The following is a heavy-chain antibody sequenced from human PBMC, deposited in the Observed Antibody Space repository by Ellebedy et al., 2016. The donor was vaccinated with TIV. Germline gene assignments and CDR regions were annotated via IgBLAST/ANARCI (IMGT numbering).Heavy chain of an antibody. Sequence: GESLKISCAASGFTFSGYYMSWFRQAPGKGPEWVSYISYSGDIMYYADSVKGRFTTSRDNAENSLHLQMNSLRAEDTAVYYCARVGVIAAAGASDYWGQGTLVIVSS. V-gene: IGHV3-11*01. CDR3: ARVGVIAAAGASDY. D-gene: IGHD6-13*01. CDR2: ISYSGDIM. J-gene: IGHJ4*02. CDR1: GFTFSGYY.